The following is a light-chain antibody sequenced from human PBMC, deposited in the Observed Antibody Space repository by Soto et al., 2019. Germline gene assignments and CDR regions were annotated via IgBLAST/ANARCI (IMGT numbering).Light chain of an antibody. V-gene: IGKV1-39*01. Sequence: DIQMTQSPSSLSASVGDRVTITCRASQSISSYLNWYQQKPGKAPKLLIYAASSLQSGVPSRFSGSGSGTDFTLTTSSLQPEDFATYYCQQSYSFTWTFGQGTKVDTK. CDR2: AAS. J-gene: IGKJ1*01. CDR3: QQSYSFTWT. CDR1: QSISSY.